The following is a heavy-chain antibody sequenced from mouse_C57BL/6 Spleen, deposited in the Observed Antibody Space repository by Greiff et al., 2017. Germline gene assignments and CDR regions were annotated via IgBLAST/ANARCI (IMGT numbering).Heavy chain of an antibody. CDR2: IDPSDSYT. CDR1: GYTFTGYW. J-gene: IGHJ1*03. V-gene: IGHV1-69*01. D-gene: IGHD2-4*01. Sequence: QVQLQQPGAELVMPGASVKLSCKASGYTFTGYWMHWVKQRPGQGLEWIGEIDPSDSYTNYNQKFKGKSTLTVDKSSSTAYMQLSSLTSEDSAVYYCARRGDYDPHWYFDVWGTGTTVTVSS. CDR3: ARRGDYDPHWYFDV.